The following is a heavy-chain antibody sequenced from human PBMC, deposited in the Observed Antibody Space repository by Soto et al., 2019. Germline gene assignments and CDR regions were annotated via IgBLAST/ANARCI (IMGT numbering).Heavy chain of an antibody. CDR3: TRGPRPLYYYGSCSYYNGRYYYYYYMDV. J-gene: IGHJ6*03. CDR1: GYTFTSYD. CDR2: MNPNSGNT. Sequence: ASVKVSCKASGYTFTSYDINWVRQATGQGLEWMGWMNPNSGNTGYAQKFQGRVTMTRNTSISTAYMELSSLRSEDTAVYYCTRGPRPLYYYGSCSYYNGRYYYYYYMDVWGKGTTVTVSS. V-gene: IGHV1-8*01. D-gene: IGHD3-10*01.